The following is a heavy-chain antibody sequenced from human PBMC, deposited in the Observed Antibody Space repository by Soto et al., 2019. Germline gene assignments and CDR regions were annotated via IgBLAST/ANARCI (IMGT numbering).Heavy chain of an antibody. CDR3: AKDSIGYSSGIYFDY. Sequence: GGSLRLSCAASGFTFSSYAMSWVRQAPGKGLEWVSAISGSGGSTYYADSVKGRFTISRDNSKNTLYLQMNSLRAEDTAVYYCAKDSIGYSSGIYFDYWGQGTMVTVSS. CDR2: ISGSGGST. D-gene: IGHD6-19*01. V-gene: IGHV3-23*01. CDR1: GFTFSSYA. J-gene: IGHJ4*02.